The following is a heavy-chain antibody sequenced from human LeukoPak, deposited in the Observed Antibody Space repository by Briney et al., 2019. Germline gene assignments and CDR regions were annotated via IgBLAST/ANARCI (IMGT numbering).Heavy chain of an antibody. J-gene: IGHJ4*02. CDR2: ISSSSSYI. D-gene: IGHD3-22*01. CDR3: ARETYYYDSSGFPSSN. CDR1: GFTFHDYY. V-gene: IGHV3-21*01. Sequence: GGSLRLSCAASGFTFHDYYMSWVRQAPGKGLEWVSSISSSSSYIYYADSVKGRFTISRDNAKNSLYLQMNSLRAEDTAVYYCARETYYYDSSGFPSSNWGQGTLVTVSS.